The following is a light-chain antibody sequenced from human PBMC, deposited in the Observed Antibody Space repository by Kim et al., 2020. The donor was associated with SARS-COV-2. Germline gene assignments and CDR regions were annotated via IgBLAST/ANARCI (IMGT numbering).Light chain of an antibody. J-gene: IGKJ2*03. V-gene: IGKV4-1*01. CDR2: WAS. Sequence: RATLNCKSRQTVLYNSNNKNYLAWYQQKPGQAPKLLSYWASIRESGVSDRFSGSGSETDFTLTISSLQAEDVAVYYCQQYYSTPPSFGQGTKLEI. CDR1: QTVLYNSNNKNY. CDR3: QQYYSTPPS.